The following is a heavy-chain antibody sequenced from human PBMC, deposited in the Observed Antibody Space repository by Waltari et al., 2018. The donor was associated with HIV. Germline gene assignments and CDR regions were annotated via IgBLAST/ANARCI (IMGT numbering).Heavy chain of an antibody. CDR1: GGSISSYY. CDR2: IHYSGST. D-gene: IGHD1-26*01. J-gene: IGHJ4*02. CDR3: ARDNSGSNYY. V-gene: IGHV4-59*01. Sequence: QVQLQESGPGLVKPSETLSLTCTVSGGSISSYYWSWIRQPPGKGLEWIGYIHYSGSTNYNPSLKGRVTISLDTSKNQFSLKLSSVTAADTAFYYCARDNSGSNYYWGQGTLVTVSS.